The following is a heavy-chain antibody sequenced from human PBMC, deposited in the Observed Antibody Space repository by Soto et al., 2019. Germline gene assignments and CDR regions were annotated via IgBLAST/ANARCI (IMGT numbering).Heavy chain of an antibody. V-gene: IGHV4-31*03. J-gene: IGHJ4*02. Sequence: TLSLTCPVSGVSISSGGYYWSWIRQHPGKGLEWIGYIYYSGSTYYNPSLKSRVTISVDTSKNQFSLKLSSVTAADTAVYYCARAAARGYFDYWGQGTLVTVYS. CDR2: IYYSGST. CDR3: ARAAARGYFDY. D-gene: IGHD6-13*01. CDR1: GVSISSGGYY.